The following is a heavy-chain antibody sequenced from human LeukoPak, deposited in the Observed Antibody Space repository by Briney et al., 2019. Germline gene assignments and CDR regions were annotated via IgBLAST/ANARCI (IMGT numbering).Heavy chain of an antibody. J-gene: IGHJ4*02. V-gene: IGHV3-64*02. CDR1: GFIFSDYS. Sequence: PGGSLRLSCAASGFIFSDYSMYWVRQAPGKGLEYVSSISADGGGTFYAGSVRGRFTISRDNSKNTLFLQMGSLRTEDMAVYYCAKRSSSSSQGYIDCWDQGSLVTVSS. CDR3: AKRSSSSSQGYIDC. CDR2: ISADGGGT. D-gene: IGHD6-6*01.